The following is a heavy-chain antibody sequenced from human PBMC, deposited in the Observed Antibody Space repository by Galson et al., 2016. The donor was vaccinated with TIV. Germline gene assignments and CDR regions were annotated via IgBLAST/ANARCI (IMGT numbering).Heavy chain of an antibody. J-gene: IGHJ4*02. CDR2: ITWNSVGI. CDR3: AKEQSCGGDCYLFDV. CDR1: GFTFDDYG. D-gene: IGHD2-21*02. V-gene: IGHV3-9*01. Sequence: SLRLSCAASGFTFDDYGMHWVRQPPGKGLEWVSGITWNSVGIDYADSVKGRFTISRDNAKNSLYLQMNSLRPDDTALYYCAKEQSCGGDCYLFDVWGQGALVTVSS.